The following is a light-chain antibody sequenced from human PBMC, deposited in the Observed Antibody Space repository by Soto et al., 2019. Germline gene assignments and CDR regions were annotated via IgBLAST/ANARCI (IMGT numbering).Light chain of an antibody. CDR3: QQRSNWPPLT. J-gene: IGKJ4*01. V-gene: IGKV3-11*01. CDR1: QSVGRY. CDR2: EAS. Sequence: IVLTQSPATLSLSPGERATLSCRASQSVGRYLAWYQQKPGQAPRLLIYEASNRDIGIPARFSGSGSGTDFTLTISSLEPEDFAVYYCQQRSNWPPLTFGGGTKVEIK.